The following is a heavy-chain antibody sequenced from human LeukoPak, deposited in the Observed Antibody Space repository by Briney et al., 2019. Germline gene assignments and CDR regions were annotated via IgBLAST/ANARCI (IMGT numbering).Heavy chain of an antibody. Sequence: PGGSLRLSCAASGFTFSSYDMHWVRQAPGKGLEWVAVISYDGNNKYYADSVKGRFTIYRDNPEKTLYLQMNSLRAEDTAVYYCARDAYNEEDWYFDLWGRGILVTVSS. V-gene: IGHV3-30-3*01. J-gene: IGHJ2*01. CDR3: ARDAYNEEDWYFDL. D-gene: IGHD5-24*01. CDR2: ISYDGNNK. CDR1: GFTFSSYD.